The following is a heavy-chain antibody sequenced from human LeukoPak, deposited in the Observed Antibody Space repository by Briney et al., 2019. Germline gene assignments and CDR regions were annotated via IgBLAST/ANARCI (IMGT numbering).Heavy chain of an antibody. CDR3: ARFSTIWYLGEY. J-gene: IGHJ4*02. CDR2: IYYTGNT. CDR1: GGSLRSYF. Sequence: SETLSLTCTVSGGSLRSYFWSWIRQPPGKGLEWIGYIYYTGNTNYNPSLKSRVTISIDTSKSQFSLKLTSVTAADTAVYYCARFSTIWYLGEYWGQGTLVTVSS. D-gene: IGHD6-13*01. V-gene: IGHV4-59*01.